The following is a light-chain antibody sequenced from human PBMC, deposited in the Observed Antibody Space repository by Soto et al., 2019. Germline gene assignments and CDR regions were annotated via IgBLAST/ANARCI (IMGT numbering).Light chain of an antibody. V-gene: IGLV1-40*01. Sequence: QSVLTQPSSVSGAPGQRVTISCTCSSSNIGAGYDVHWYQQVPGTAPKLLIYGKSNRPSGVPDRFSGSKSGTSASLAITGFQAEDEADYYCQSYDSRLSGYGFGTGTKVTVL. CDR3: QSYDSRLSGYG. CDR1: SSNIGAGYD. J-gene: IGLJ1*01. CDR2: GKS.